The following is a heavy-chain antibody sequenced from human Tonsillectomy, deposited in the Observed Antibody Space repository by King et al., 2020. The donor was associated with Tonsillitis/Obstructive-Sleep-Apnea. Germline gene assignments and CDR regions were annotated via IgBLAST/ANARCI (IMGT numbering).Heavy chain of an antibody. Sequence: QLQESGPGLVKPSETLSLTCTVSGGSISSSSYYWGWIRHPPGKGLEWIGSIYYSGSTYYNPSLKSRVTISVDTSKNQFSLKLSSVTAADTAVYYCARTYITIFGVVITSYYFDYWGQGTLVTVSS. V-gene: IGHV4-39*01. D-gene: IGHD3-3*01. CDR3: ARTYITIFGVVITSYYFDY. J-gene: IGHJ4*02. CDR1: GGSISSSSYY. CDR2: IYYSGST.